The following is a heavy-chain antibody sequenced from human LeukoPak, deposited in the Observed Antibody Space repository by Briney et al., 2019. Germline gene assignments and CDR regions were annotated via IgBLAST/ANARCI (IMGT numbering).Heavy chain of an antibody. CDR2: IYYNGNT. D-gene: IGHD3-9*01. J-gene: IGHJ4*02. CDR3: ARSILTGYYFDY. CDR1: GASFSNYY. Sequence: SETLSLTCTVSGASFSNYYWSWIRQPPGKGLEWIGYIYYNGNTNSNPSLRSRVAISVDTSKNQSSLKLSSMTAADTAVYYCARSILTGYYFDYWGRGTVVTVSS. V-gene: IGHV4-59*01.